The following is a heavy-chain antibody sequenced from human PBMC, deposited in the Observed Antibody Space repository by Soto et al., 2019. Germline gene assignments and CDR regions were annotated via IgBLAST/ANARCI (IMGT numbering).Heavy chain of an antibody. CDR1: GGSISSHY. J-gene: IGHJ4*01. Sequence: QVQLQESGPGLVKPSETLSLSCAVSGGSISSHYWNWIRQPPGKGLEWIGYIPYSGSTHYSPSLKRRDTNPLGTSKNQFALQLNSVTAADTAVYYCARGLPLASGGSCFFDHWGPGTLVTVSS. CDR2: IPYSGST. D-gene: IGHD2-15*01. V-gene: IGHV4-59*11. CDR3: ARGLPLASGGSCFFDH.